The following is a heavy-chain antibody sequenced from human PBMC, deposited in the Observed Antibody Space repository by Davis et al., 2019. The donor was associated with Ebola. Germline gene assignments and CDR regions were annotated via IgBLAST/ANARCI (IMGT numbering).Heavy chain of an antibody. D-gene: IGHD2-21*01. CDR2: ISYDGYNT. CDR3: AKDTDSSLVN. CDR1: GFTFSSYG. V-gene: IGHV3-30*18. J-gene: IGHJ4*02. Sequence: GGSLSLSCAASGFTFSSYGMHWVRQALGKGLEWVAVISYDGYNTYYTDSVKGRFTISRDNSKKTLYLQMNSLRAEDTAVYYCAKDTDSSLVNWGQGTLVTVSS.